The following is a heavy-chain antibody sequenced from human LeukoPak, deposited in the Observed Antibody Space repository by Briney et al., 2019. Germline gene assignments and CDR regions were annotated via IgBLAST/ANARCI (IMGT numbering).Heavy chain of an antibody. D-gene: IGHD2-15*01. J-gene: IGHJ4*02. CDR2: ISGSGDSA. CDR1: GFTFSSYA. V-gene: IGHV3-23*01. Sequence: GGSLRLSCAASGFTFSSYAMNWVRQAPGKGLEWVSVISGSGDSAYYADSVKGRFTISRDNSENTLFLQMNSLRAEDTAVYYCARDLCSGGSCSDYWGQGTLVTVSS. CDR3: ARDLCSGGSCSDY.